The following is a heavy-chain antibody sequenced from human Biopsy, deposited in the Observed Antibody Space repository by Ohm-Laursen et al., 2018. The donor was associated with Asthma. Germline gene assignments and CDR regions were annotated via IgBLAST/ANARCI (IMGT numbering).Heavy chain of an antibody. J-gene: IGHJ3*01. V-gene: IGHV1-3*01. Sequence: GASVKVSCKASGYTLIHFAIHWVRQAPGQRLEWMGWINAGDGNTKYSQKFQGRVTITRDTSASTAYMDLRSLRSEDTAMYYCARTYYDFLTGQVNDAFDLWGQGTMVTVSS. CDR1: GYTLIHFA. D-gene: IGHD3-9*01. CDR2: INAGDGNT. CDR3: ARTYYDFLTGQVNDAFDL.